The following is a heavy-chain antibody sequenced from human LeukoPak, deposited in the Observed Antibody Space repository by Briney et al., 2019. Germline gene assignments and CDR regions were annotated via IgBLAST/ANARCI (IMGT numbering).Heavy chain of an antibody. V-gene: IGHV3-21*01. D-gene: IGHD4-11*01. CDR3: ARGVGVYSNYPTYYYYYYMDV. Sequence: GGSLRLSCAASGFTFSSYSMNWVRQAPGKGLEWVSSISSSSSYIYYADSVKGRFTISRDNAKNSLYLQMNSLRAEDTAVYYCARGVGVYSNYPTYYYYYYMDVWGKGTTVTVSS. CDR2: ISSSSSYI. CDR1: GFTFSSYS. J-gene: IGHJ6*03.